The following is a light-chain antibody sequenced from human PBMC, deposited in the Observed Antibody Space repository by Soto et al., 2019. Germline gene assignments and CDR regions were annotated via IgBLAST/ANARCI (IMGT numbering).Light chain of an antibody. J-gene: IGLJ2*01. CDR2: EVS. CDR1: SSDVGGYDY. Sequence: QSALTQPASVSGSPGQSITISCTGTSSDVGGYDYVSWYQQHPGKAPKVMIFEVSKRPSGVSNRFSGSKSANTASLTISGLQAEDEADYYCSSFTSSSTLQFGGGTKVTVL. CDR3: SSFTSSSTLQ. V-gene: IGLV2-14*01.